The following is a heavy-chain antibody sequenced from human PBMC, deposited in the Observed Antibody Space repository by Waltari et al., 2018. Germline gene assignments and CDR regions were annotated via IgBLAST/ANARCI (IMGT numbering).Heavy chain of an antibody. CDR3: ARHWKKSGYRFDP. CDR1: Y. CDR2: IYYTGST. Sequence: YWGRSRQSPGKGLEWIGNIYYTGSTYYNPTLKRRVTISGDMSKNQFSLKLSSVTAADTAVYYCARHWKKSGYRFDPWGRGTLVTVSS. D-gene: IGHD5-12*01. V-gene: IGHV4-39*01. J-gene: IGHJ5*02.